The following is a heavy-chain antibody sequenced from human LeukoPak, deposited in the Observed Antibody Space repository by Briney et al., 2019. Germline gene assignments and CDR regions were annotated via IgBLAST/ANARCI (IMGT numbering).Heavy chain of an antibody. CDR3: ARDPGIAVADTHYYYYYMDV. CDR2: IIPIFGTA. Sequence: SVKVSCKASGGTFSSYAISWVRQAPGQGLEWMGGIIPIFGTANYAQKFQGRVTITADESTSTAYMELSSLRSEDTAVYYCARDPGIAVADTHYYYYYMDVWGKGTTVTVSS. V-gene: IGHV1-69*13. CDR1: GGTFSSYA. D-gene: IGHD6-19*01. J-gene: IGHJ6*03.